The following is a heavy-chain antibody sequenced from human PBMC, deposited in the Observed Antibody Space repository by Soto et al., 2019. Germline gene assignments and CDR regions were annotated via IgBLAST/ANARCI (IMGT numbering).Heavy chain of an antibody. D-gene: IGHD2-21*01. CDR3: ARSLCGCDCFLGL. CDR2: VQQHGSEK. V-gene: IGHV3-7*01. Sequence: EVQLVESGGDLVQPGGSLRLSCAVYGFSISGYYMTWVRQAPGKGLEWLANVQQHGSEKYYVDSVKGRFTISRDNAKNSVYLQLNSLRVEDTALYYCARSLCGCDCFLGLWGQGTLVTVSS. CDR1: GFSISGYY. J-gene: IGHJ4*02.